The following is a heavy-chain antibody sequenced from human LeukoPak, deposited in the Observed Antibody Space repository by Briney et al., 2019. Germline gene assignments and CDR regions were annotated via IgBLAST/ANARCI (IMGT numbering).Heavy chain of an antibody. J-gene: IGHJ4*02. CDR3: ARAGGSGSPY. CDR1: GFTFRSHW. V-gene: IGHV3-74*01. D-gene: IGHD3-10*01. Sequence: GGSLRLSCAASGFTFRSHWMHWVRHAPGKGLVWVSRINSDGSTTSYADSVKGRFTISRDNAKNTLYLQMNSLRAEDTAVYYCARAGGSGSPYWGQGTLVTVSS. CDR2: INSDGSTT.